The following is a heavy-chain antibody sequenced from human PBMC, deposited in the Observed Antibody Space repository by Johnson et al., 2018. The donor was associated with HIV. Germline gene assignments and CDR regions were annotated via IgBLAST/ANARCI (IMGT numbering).Heavy chain of an antibody. J-gene: IGHJ3*02. D-gene: IGHD3-10*01. CDR3: ERHFRGGDRGAFDI. CDR1: GFTFDDYA. CDR2: ISWNSGSI. V-gene: IGHV3-9*01. Sequence: QLVESGGGLVQPGRSLGLSCAASGFTFDDYAMHWVRQAPGKGLAWVSGISWNSGSIGYADSVTGRFTISRDNAKNYLYLQMNSLRAEDTALYYCERHFRGGDRGAFDIWGQGTMVTVSS.